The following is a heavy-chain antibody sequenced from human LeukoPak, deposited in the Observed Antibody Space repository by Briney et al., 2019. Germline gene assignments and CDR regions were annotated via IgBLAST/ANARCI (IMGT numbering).Heavy chain of an antibody. CDR1: GGSISSSSYY. D-gene: IGHD3-3*01. CDR3: ARHVYDFWSGYHDAFDI. Sequence: PSETLSLTCTVSGGSISSSSYYWGWIRQPPGKGLEWIGSIYYSGSTYYNPSLKSRVTISVDTSKNQFSLKLSSVTAADTAVYYCARHVYDFWSGYHDAFDIWGQETMVTVSS. J-gene: IGHJ3*02. V-gene: IGHV4-39*01. CDR2: IYYSGST.